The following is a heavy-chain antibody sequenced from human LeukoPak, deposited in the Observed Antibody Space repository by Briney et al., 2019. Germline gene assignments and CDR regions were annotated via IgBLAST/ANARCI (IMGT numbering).Heavy chain of an antibody. CDR2: ISGSGGST. J-gene: IGHJ4*02. D-gene: IGHD3-9*01. CDR1: GFPFSSYA. V-gene: IGHV3-23*01. Sequence: GGSLILSFAASGFPFSSYAMSWVRPAPGKGLEWVSAISGSGGSTYYADSVKGRFTISRDNSKNTLYLQMNSLRAEDTAVYYCAKVTYYDILTGYSYYFDYWGQGTLVTVSS. CDR3: AKVTYYDILTGYSYYFDY.